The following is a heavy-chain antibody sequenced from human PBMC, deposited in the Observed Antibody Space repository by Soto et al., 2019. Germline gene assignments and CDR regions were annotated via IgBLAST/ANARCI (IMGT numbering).Heavy chain of an antibody. Sequence: QVQLQESGPGLVKPSETLSLTCTVSGGSVSSGSYYWSWIRQPPGKGLEWIGYIYYSGSTNYNPSLKSRVTISVATSKNQFSLQLSSVTAADTAVYYCARGRAVAGTAFAPWGQGTLVTVSS. CDR1: GGSVSSGSYY. J-gene: IGHJ5*02. CDR3: ARGRAVAGTAFAP. V-gene: IGHV4-61*01. D-gene: IGHD6-19*01. CDR2: IYYSGST.